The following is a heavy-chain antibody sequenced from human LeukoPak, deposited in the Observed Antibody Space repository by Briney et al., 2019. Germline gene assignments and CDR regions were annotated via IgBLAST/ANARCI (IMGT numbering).Heavy chain of an antibody. J-gene: IGHJ4*02. CDR1: GFTFSNAW. D-gene: IGHD1-20*01. Sequence: GGSLRLSCAASGFTFSNAWMSWVRQAPGKGLEWVANIKEDGSQKHYVDSVKGRFTISRDNAKNSLYLQMNSLRAEDTAVYYCASDWDITGTRFEYWGQGTPVTVSS. V-gene: IGHV3-7*01. CDR2: IKEDGSQK. CDR3: ASDWDITGTRFEY.